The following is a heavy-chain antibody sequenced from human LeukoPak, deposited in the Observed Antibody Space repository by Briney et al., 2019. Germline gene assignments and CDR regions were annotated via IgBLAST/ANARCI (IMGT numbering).Heavy chain of an antibody. D-gene: IGHD3-9*01. V-gene: IGHV3-53*01. Sequence: GGSLRLSCAASGFTLSSNYMSWVRQAPGKGLEWVSVIYSGGSTYYADSVKGGFTISRDNSKNTLYLQMNSLRAEDTAVYYFARELRDFDWFEDYYDGMDVWGQGTTVTVSS. CDR2: IYSGGST. J-gene: IGHJ6*02. CDR3: ARELRDFDWFEDYYDGMDV. CDR1: GFTLSSNY.